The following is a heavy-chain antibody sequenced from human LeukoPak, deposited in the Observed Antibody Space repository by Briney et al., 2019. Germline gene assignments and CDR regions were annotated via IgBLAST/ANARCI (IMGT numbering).Heavy chain of an antibody. V-gene: IGHV1-2*02. J-gene: IGHJ6*03. CDR1: GYTFTGYY. Sequence: GASVKVSRKASGYTFTGYYMHWVRQAPGQGLEWMGWINPNSGGTNYAQKFQGRVTMTRDTSISTAYMELRRLRDDDTAVYYCARGLWFGELSHYYYYMDVWGKGTTVTISS. CDR2: INPNSGGT. CDR3: ARGLWFGELSHYYYYMDV. D-gene: IGHD3-10*01.